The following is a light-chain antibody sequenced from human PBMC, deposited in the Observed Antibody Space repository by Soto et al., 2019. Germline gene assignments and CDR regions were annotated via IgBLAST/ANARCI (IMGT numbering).Light chain of an antibody. CDR3: TSYTTTGTYV. Sequence: QSALTQPASVSGSPGQSITISCTGASSDLGDYNYVSWYQQHPGKAPKLMIYDVSSRPSGVSDRFSGSKSDNTASLTISGLQAEDEADYYCTSYTTTGTYVFATGTKLTVL. J-gene: IGLJ1*01. CDR2: DVS. V-gene: IGLV2-14*03. CDR1: SSDLGDYNY.